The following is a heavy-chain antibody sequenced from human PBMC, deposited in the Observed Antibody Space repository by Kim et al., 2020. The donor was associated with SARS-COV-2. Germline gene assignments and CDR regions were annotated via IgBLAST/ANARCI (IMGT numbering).Heavy chain of an antibody. CDR3: ARRAVIAVGGFDY. V-gene: IGHV4-30-2*01. J-gene: IGHJ4*02. D-gene: IGHD6-19*01. Sequence: TPARKTRITISVDRAKNQFSLKLSSGTAADTAVYYCARRAVIAVGGFDYWGQGTLVTVSS.